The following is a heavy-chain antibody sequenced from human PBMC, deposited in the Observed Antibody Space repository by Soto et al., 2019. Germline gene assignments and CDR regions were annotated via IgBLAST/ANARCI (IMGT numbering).Heavy chain of an antibody. D-gene: IGHD2-8*01. V-gene: IGHV3-48*02. J-gene: IGHJ6*02. Sequence: LQLVESGGGLVQPGGSLRLSCAASGFAFSSFSMNWVRQAPGKGLEWISYISSTTTTIYYEDSVKGRFTISRDSAENSLYLQMNSLRDEDTAVYYCTRDPLRVSLSQTYGMDVWGQGTTVTVSS. CDR3: TRDPLRVSLSQTYGMDV. CDR1: GFAFSSFS. CDR2: ISSTTTTI.